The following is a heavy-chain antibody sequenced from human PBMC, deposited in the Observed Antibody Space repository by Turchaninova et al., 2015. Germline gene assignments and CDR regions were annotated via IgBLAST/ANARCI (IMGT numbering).Heavy chain of an antibody. D-gene: IGHD6-19*01. CDR2: MYHSGST. Sequence: QVQLQESGPGLVKPSETLSLTCPVSGYSISRGYYWGWIRQPPGTGLEWIGSMYHSGSTYYNSSLKSRVTISVDTSQNQCSLKLSSVTAADTAVYYCARLGMSSSGWYQSYFDYWGQGTLVTVSS. CDR1: GYSISRGYY. CDR3: ARLGMSSSGWYQSYFDY. V-gene: IGHV4-38-2*01. J-gene: IGHJ4*02.